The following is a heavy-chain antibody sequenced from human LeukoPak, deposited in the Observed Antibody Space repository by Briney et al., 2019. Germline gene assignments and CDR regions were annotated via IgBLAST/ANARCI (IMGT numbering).Heavy chain of an antibody. CDR1: GFTFNNYA. CDR3: ARGKPAAIDY. J-gene: IGHJ4*02. Sequence: GGSLRLSCTASGFTFNNYAMAWVRQAPGKGLEWVSAITGSGAYTDYADSVKGRFTISRDNSKNTIYLQMNSLRVEDTAVYYCARGKPAAIDYWGQGTLVTVSS. CDR2: ITGSGAYT. V-gene: IGHV3-23*01. D-gene: IGHD2-2*01.